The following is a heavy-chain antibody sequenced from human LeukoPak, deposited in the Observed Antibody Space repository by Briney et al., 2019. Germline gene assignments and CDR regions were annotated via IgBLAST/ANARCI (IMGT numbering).Heavy chain of an antibody. J-gene: IGHJ6*02. V-gene: IGHV1-2*04. CDR2: INPNSGGT. CDR1: GYTFTGYY. Sequence: ASVKVSCEASGYTFTGYYMHWVRQAPGQGLEWMGWINPNSGGTNYAQKFQGWVTMTRDTSISTAYMELSRLRSDDTAVYYCARSGDRSYYGMDVWGQGTTVTVSS. CDR3: ARSGDRSYYGMDV. D-gene: IGHD2-21*01.